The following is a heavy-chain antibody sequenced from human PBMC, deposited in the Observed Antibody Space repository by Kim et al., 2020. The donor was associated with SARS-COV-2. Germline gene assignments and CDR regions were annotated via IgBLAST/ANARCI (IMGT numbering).Heavy chain of an antibody. CDR1: GFTFSSYS. D-gene: IGHD6-13*01. CDR2: ISSSSSYI. CDR3: ATRIAAAGPGYYFDY. J-gene: IGHJ4*02. V-gene: IGHV3-21*01. Sequence: GGSLRLSCAASGFTFSSYSMNWVRQAPGKGLEWVSSISSSSSYIYYADSVKGRFTISRDNAKNSLYLQMNSLRAEDTAVYYCATRIAAAGPGYYFDYWGQGTLVTVSS.